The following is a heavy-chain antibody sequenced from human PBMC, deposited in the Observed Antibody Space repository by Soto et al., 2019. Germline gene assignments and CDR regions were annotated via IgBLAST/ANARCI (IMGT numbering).Heavy chain of an antibody. J-gene: IGHJ4*02. CDR3: AGDGHSGYDYDY. V-gene: IGHV3-33*01. Sequence: ESGGGVVQPGRSLRLSCAASGFTFSSYGMHWVRQAPGKGLEWVAVIWYDGSNKYYADSVKGRFTISRDNSKNTLYLQMNSLRAEDTAVDYCAGDGHSGYDYDYWGQGTLVTVSS. D-gene: IGHD5-12*01. CDR2: IWYDGSNK. CDR1: GFTFSSYG.